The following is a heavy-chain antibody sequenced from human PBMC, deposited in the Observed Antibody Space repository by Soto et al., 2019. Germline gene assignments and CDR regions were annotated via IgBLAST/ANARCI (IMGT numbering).Heavy chain of an antibody. J-gene: IGHJ4*02. CDR2: ISDTGDGT. CDR1: GFTFSNSA. Sequence: GRSLRISCASSGFTFSNSAMNGVRQDPVEGLERVSTISDTGDGTYYADSVKGRFIISRDNSKTSVYLQMNSLRAEDTAEYYCAKVSYYDNSGYFDFWGQGTLVTVSS. V-gene: IGHV3-23*01. D-gene: IGHD3-22*01. CDR3: AKVSYYDNSGYFDF.